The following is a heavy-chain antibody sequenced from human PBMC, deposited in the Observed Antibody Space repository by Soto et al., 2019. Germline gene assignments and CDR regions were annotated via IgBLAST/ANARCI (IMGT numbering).Heavy chain of an antibody. Sequence: GGSLRLSCAASGFTFSSYGMHWVRQAPGKGLEWVAVISYDGSNKYYADSVKGRFTISRDNSKNTLYLQMNSLRAEDTAVYYCAKSRVVVITMGVYFDYWGQGTLVTVSS. D-gene: IGHD3-22*01. CDR2: ISYDGSNK. J-gene: IGHJ4*02. V-gene: IGHV3-30*18. CDR1: GFTFSSYG. CDR3: AKSRVVVITMGVYFDY.